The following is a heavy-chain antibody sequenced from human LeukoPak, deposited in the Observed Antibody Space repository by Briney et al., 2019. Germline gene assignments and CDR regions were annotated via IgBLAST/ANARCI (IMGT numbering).Heavy chain of an antibody. CDR3: VRGSYGDLY. V-gene: IGHV3-74*01. J-gene: IGHJ4*02. Sequence: GGSLRLSCAASGLTFSSHWMHWVRQAPGKGLVWVSRITNDGSSTTYADSVKGRFTISRDDSKNTLYLQMNSLRAEDTAVYYCVRGSYGDLYWGQGTLVTVS. CDR2: ITNDGSST. CDR1: GLTFSSHW. D-gene: IGHD4-17*01.